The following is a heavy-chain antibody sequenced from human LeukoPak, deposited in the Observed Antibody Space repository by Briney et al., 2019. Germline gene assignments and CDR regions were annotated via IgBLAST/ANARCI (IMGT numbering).Heavy chain of an antibody. V-gene: IGHV3-30*18. J-gene: IGHJ4*02. CDR2: ISYDGSNK. D-gene: IGHD3-9*01. CDR1: GFTSSSYG. CDR3: AKEFDILTGSPHPELDY. Sequence: GGSLRLSCAASGFTSSSYGMHWVRQAPGKGLEWVAVISYDGSNKYYTDSVKGRFTISRDNSKNTLYLQMSSLRAEDTAVYFCAKEFDILTGSPHPELDYWGQGSLVSVSS.